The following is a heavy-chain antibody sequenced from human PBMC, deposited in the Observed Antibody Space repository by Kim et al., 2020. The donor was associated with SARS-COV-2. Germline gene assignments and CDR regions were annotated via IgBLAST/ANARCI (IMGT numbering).Heavy chain of an antibody. CDR3: ARDHGIGDYYDSSGPE. V-gene: IGHV3-33*01. CDR1: GFTFSSYG. D-gene: IGHD3-22*01. J-gene: IGHJ4*02. Sequence: GGSLRLSCAASGFTFSSYGMHWVRQAPGKGLEWVAVIWYDGSNKYYADSVKGRFTISRDNSKNTLYLQMNSLRAEDTAVYYCARDHGIGDYYDSSGPEWGQGTLVTVSS. CDR2: IWYDGSNK.